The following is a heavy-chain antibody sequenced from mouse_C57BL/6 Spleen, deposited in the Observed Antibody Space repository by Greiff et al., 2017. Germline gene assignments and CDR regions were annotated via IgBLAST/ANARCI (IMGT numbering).Heavy chain of an antibody. Sequence: EVHLVESGPELVKPGASVKISCKASGYSFTGYYMNWVKQSPEKSLEWIGEINPSTGGTTYNQKFKAKATLTVDKSSSTAYMQLKSLTSEDSAVYYCARGTPPDYWGQGTTLTVSS. D-gene: IGHD3-3*01. V-gene: IGHV1-42*01. J-gene: IGHJ2*01. CDR3: ARGTPPDY. CDR1: GYSFTGYY. CDR2: INPSTGGT.